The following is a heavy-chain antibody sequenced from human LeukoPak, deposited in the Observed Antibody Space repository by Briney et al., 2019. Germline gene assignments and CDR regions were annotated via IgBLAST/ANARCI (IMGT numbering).Heavy chain of an antibody. Sequence: PGGSLRLSCEASGSTFGDYWMTWVRQAPGKGLEGVANIKQDGSENHYVDSVKGRFTISRDNAKNSLYLQMDSLRVEDTAVYYCATYWRYFDWLLSDIWGLGTMVTVSS. CDR3: ATYWRYFDWLLSDI. V-gene: IGHV3-7*05. J-gene: IGHJ3*02. CDR1: GSTFGDYW. CDR2: IKQDGSEN. D-gene: IGHD3-9*01.